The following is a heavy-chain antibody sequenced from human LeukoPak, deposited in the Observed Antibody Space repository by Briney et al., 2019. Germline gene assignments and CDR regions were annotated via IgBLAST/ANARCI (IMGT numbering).Heavy chain of an antibody. V-gene: IGHV3-23*01. Sequence: GGSLRLSCAASGFTFRSYAMSWVRQAPGKGLEWVSVISVSGGSTYYADSVKGRFTISRDNSKNTLYLKMNSLRAEDTAVYYCAKSISRVNTPYFDLWGRGTLVTVSS. CDR1: GFTFRSYA. CDR3: AKSISRVNTPYFDL. CDR2: ISVSGGST. D-gene: IGHD4-17*01. J-gene: IGHJ2*01.